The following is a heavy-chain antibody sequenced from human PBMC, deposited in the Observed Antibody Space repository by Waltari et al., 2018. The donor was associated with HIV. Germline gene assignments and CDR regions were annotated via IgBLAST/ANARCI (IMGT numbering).Heavy chain of an antibody. D-gene: IGHD3-22*01. CDR3: ATSRITMIVRGLDV. V-gene: IGHV3-11*04. Sequence: QVQLVESGGGLVKPGGSLRLSCAASGFTFSDYYMTWIRQAPGKGREWVSYISSSGGNLHYADSVKGRFSISRDNAKNLLYLQMNSLRAEDTAVYYCATSRITMIVRGLDVWGQGTTVTVSS. CDR2: ISSSGGNL. CDR1: GFTFSDYY. J-gene: IGHJ6*02.